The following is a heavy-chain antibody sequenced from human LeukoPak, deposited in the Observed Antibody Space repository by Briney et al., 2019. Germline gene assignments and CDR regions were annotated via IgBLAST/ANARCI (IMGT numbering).Heavy chain of an antibody. CDR3: ARLVTGKTNWFDP. CDR1: GGSISSHY. V-gene: IGHV4-59*11. CDR2: IHYSGST. Sequence: PSETLSLTCAVSGGSISSHYWSWLRQPPGKGLEWIGYIHYSGSTNYNPSLKSRVTISRDTSKNQFSLKLNSVTAADTAVYYCARLVTGKTNWFDPWGQGTLVTVSS. D-gene: IGHD1-14*01. J-gene: IGHJ5*02.